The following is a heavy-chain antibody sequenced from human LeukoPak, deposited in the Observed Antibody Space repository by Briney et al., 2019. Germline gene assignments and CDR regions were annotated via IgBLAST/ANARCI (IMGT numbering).Heavy chain of an antibody. CDR3: ARVWGLAVAGGEIEY. J-gene: IGHJ4*02. D-gene: IGHD6-13*01. CDR1: GFTFSSYS. Sequence: GGSLRLSCAASGFTFSSYSMNWVRQAPGKGLEWVSYISSSGTTIYYAGSVKGRFTISRDNAKNSLYLQMNSLRDEDTAVYYCARVWGLAVAGGEIEYWGQGTLVTVSS. CDR2: ISSSGTTI. V-gene: IGHV3-48*02.